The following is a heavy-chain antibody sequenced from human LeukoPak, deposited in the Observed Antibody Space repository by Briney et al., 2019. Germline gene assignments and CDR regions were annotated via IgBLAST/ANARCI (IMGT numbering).Heavy chain of an antibody. D-gene: IGHD5-24*01. J-gene: IGHJ4*02. V-gene: IGHV3-30-3*01. Sequence: GASVKVSCKASGYTFTSYAMHWVRQAPGKGLEWVAVISYDGSNKYYADSVKGRFTISRDNSKNTLYLQMNSLRAEDTAVYYCARRRDSFDYWGQGTLVTVSS. CDR3: ARRRDSFDY. CDR1: GYTFTSYA. CDR2: ISYDGSNK.